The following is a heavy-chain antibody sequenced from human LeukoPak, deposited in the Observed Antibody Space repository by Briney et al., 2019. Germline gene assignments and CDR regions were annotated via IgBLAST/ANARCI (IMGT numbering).Heavy chain of an antibody. CDR1: GGSISSYY. D-gene: IGHD3-10*01. J-gene: IGHJ6*03. Sequence: PSETLSLTCTVSGGSISSYYWSWIRQPPGKGLEWIGYIYYSGSTNYNPSLKSRVTISVDTSKNQFSLKLSSVTAADTAVYYCARDRSEVTMVRGVIASYYYYYYMDVWGKGTTVTVSS. CDR2: IYYSGST. CDR3: ARDRSEVTMVRGVIASYYYYYYMDV. V-gene: IGHV4-59*01.